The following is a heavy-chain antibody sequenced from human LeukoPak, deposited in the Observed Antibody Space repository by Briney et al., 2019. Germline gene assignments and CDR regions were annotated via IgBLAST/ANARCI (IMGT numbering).Heavy chain of an antibody. V-gene: IGHV4-61*01. J-gene: IGHJ3*02. Sequence: PSETLSLTCTVSGGSISSSSYYWSWIRQPPGKGLEWIGYIYYSGSTNYNPSLKSRVTISVDTSKNQFSLKLSSVTAADTAVYYCARDQGVKAFDIWGQGTMVTVSS. CDR2: IYYSGST. D-gene: IGHD3-10*01. CDR1: GGSISSSSYY. CDR3: ARDQGVKAFDI.